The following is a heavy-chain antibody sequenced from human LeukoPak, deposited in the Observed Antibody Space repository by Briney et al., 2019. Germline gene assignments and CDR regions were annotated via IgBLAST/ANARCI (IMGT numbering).Heavy chain of an antibody. V-gene: IGHV3-15*05. J-gene: IGHJ4*02. CDR1: GFTFSHAW. Sequence: GGSLRLSCVASGFTFSHAWMSWVRQVPGKGLEWVGHIIFQREGGATDYAAPVKGRFTISRDDSKNTVYLQMNSLKIEDTGLYYCTTDAPSGHGDLFGYWGQGVLVTVSS. CDR2: IIFQREGGAT. CDR3: TTDAPSGHGDLFGY. D-gene: IGHD3-10*01.